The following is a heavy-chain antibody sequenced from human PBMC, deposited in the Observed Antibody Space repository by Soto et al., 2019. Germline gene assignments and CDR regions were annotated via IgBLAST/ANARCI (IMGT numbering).Heavy chain of an antibody. D-gene: IGHD2-8*02. Sequence: QPGGSLRLSCAASGFICSSYDMSWVRQAPGKGLEWVSTILVDGRTFYVDSVKGRFTISRDSSKNTVYLQMNSLTAGDTALYYCAKATATGGGAFDICGQGTMVTVS. CDR3: AKATATGGGAFDI. J-gene: IGHJ3*02. V-gene: IGHV3-23*01. CDR2: ILVDGRT. CDR1: GFICSSYD.